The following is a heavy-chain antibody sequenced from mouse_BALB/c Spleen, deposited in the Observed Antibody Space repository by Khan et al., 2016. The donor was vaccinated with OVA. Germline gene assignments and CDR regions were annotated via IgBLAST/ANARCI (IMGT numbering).Heavy chain of an antibody. CDR1: GYIFTNYW. CDR2: IYPGTDNT. Sequence: QVQLKQSGAELVRPGASVKLSCRTSGYIFTNYWIHWVKQRSGQGLEWIARIYPGTDNTYYNEKLKDKATLTAERSSSTAYMQLSSLKSEDSAVYFCAREESVYYVVYWGQGTTLTVSS. J-gene: IGHJ2*01. V-gene: IGHV1-76*01. D-gene: IGHD6-2*01. CDR3: AREESVYYVVY.